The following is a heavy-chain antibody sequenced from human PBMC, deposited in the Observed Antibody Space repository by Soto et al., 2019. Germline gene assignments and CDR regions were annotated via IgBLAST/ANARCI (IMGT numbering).Heavy chain of an antibody. D-gene: IGHD2-2*01. Sequence: QVQLQESGPGLVKPSETLSLTSTVSGDSVSGYYWYWIRQPAGKGLEWIGRMYTSGITNYSPSLKSRVTMSVDTSKNQFSLKLTSVTAADTAVYYCARDDKGVSAAMLYWGQGTLVTVSS. V-gene: IGHV4-4*07. CDR2: MYTSGIT. CDR1: GDSVSGYY. J-gene: IGHJ4*02. CDR3: ARDDKGVSAAMLY.